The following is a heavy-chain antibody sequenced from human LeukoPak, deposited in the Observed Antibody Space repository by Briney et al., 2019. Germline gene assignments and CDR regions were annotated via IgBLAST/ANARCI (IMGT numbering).Heavy chain of an antibody. D-gene: IGHD2-2*01. CDR2: INHSGST. J-gene: IGHJ5*02. Sequence: SETLSLTCAVYGGSLSGYYWSWIRQPPGKGLEWIGEINHSGSTNYNPSLKSRVTISVDTSKNQFSLKLSSVTAADTAVYYCARGGRYCSSTSCYRGWFDPWGQGTLVTVS. CDR1: GGSLSGYY. V-gene: IGHV4-34*01. CDR3: ARGGRYCSSTSCYRGWFDP.